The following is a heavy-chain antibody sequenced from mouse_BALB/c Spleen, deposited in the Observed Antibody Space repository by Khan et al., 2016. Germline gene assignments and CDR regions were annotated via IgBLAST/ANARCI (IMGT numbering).Heavy chain of an antibody. J-gene: IGHJ2*01. Sequence: EVELVESGGGLVQPGGSRKLSCAASGFTFSSFGMHWVRQAPEKGLEWAAFISSGGSVIYYADTVKGRFTISSANPKNTRFLQMTSIRSEDTAMYYIGRGDYWGQGTTLTVSS. CDR2: ISSGGSVI. CDR3: GRGDY. V-gene: IGHV5-17*02. CDR1: GFTFSSFG.